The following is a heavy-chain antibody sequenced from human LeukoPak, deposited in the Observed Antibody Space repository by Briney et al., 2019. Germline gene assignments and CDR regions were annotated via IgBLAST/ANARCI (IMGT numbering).Heavy chain of an antibody. D-gene: IGHD5/OR15-5a*01. V-gene: IGHV4-59*01. J-gene: IGHJ6*03. CDR1: GGSISSYY. CDR2: IYYSGST. CDR3: ARGRGSTLRSYYYYYMDV. Sequence: SETLSLTCTVSGGSISSYYWSWIRQPPGKGLEWIGYIYYSGSTNYNPSLKSRVTISVDKSKNQFSPKLSSVTAADTAVYYCARGRGSTLRSYYYYYMDVWGKGTTVTVSS.